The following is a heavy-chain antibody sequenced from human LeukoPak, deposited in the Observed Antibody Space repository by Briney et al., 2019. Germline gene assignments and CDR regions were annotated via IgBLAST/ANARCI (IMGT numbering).Heavy chain of an antibody. CDR3: ARSSRGDSSGYYPRYFDY. J-gene: IGHJ4*02. CDR1: GFTVSSNY. CDR2: IYSGGST. Sequence: GGSLRLSCAASGFTVSSNYMSWVRQAPGKGLEWVSVIYSGGSTCYADSVKGRFTISRDNSKNTLYLQMNSLRAEDTAVYYCARSSRGDSSGYYPRYFDYWGQGTLVTVSS. D-gene: IGHD3-22*01. V-gene: IGHV3-66*02.